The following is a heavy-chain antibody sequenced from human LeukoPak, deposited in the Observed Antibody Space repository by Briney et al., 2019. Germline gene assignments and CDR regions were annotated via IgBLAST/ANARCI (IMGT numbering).Heavy chain of an antibody. D-gene: IGHD3-10*01. J-gene: IGHJ4*02. CDR1: GFIFSHFG. V-gene: IGHV3-33*01. CDR2: IQSDGSQK. Sequence: QPGRSLRLSCATSGFIFSHFGMHWVRQAPGKGPEWVAAIQSDGSQKYFADSVKGRSTISRDKSKSTMYLQMDTLRAEDTAVYYCARDSCLIKTCLDYWGQGTLVTVSS. CDR3: ARDSCLIKTCLDY.